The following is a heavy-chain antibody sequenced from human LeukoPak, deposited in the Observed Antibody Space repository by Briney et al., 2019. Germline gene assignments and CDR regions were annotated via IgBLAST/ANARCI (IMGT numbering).Heavy chain of an antibody. D-gene: IGHD4-17*01. CDR1: GYSISSDYY. CDR2: IYHSGST. CDR3: AGLDSGERGVSHPTAFNI. Sequence: SETLSLTCTVSGYSISSDYYWGWIRQPPGKGLEWIGTIYHSGSTYYNPSLKSRVTISVDTSKNQFSLKLSSVTAADTAVYYCAGLDSGERGVSHPTAFNIWGQGTMVTVSS. V-gene: IGHV4-38-2*02. J-gene: IGHJ3*02.